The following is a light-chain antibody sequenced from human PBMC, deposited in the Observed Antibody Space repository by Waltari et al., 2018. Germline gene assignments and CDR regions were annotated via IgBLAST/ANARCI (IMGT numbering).Light chain of an antibody. CDR3: QQFESAPRT. Sequence: EIVLTQSPDILSLSPGDTATLSCRASQSLTVNYLAWYQQKPGQAPRLLIYAASSRATVVPDRFSGSGSGAHFTLAISRLEPEDFAVYYCQQFESAPRTFGQGTKVEIK. CDR2: AAS. J-gene: IGKJ1*01. CDR1: QSLTVNY. V-gene: IGKV3-20*01.